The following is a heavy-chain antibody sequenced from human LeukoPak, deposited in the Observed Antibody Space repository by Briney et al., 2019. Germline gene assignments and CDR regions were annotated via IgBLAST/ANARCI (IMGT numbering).Heavy chain of an antibody. J-gene: IGHJ4*02. D-gene: IGHD3-3*01. CDR2: ISAYNGNT. CDR3: AAQRGIPYYDFWSGFLDYFDY. CDR1: GYTFTSYG. Sequence: AVNVSCKASGYTFTSYGISWVRQAPGQGLEWMGWISAYNGNTNYAQKLQGRVTMTTDTSTSTAYMELRSLRSDDTAVYYCAAQRGIPYYDFWSGFLDYFDYWGQGTLVTVSS. V-gene: IGHV1-18*01.